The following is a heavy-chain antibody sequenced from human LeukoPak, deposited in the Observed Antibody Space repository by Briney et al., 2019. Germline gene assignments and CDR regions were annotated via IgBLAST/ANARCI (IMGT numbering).Heavy chain of an antibody. CDR1: GDSISSGDYY. CDR2: ISTSGTP. Sequence: PSETLSLTCTVSGDSISSGDYYWNWIRQPAGKRLEWIGRISTSGTPNYNPSFRGRLTISIDTSKNQFSLNLRSVTAAETGIYYCARGPYWGQGTLVTVSS. V-gene: IGHV4-61*02. J-gene: IGHJ4*02. CDR3: ARGPY.